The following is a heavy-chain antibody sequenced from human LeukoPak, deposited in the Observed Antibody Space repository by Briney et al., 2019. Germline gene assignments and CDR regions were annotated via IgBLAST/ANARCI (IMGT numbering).Heavy chain of an antibody. Sequence: PSETLSLTCTVSGGSISSYYWSWIRQPPGKGLEWIGYIYYSGSTNYNPSLKSRVTISVDTSKNQFSLKLSSVTAADTAVYYCAILGATTFDYWGQGTLVTVSS. D-gene: IGHD1-26*01. J-gene: IGHJ4*02. CDR1: GGSISSYY. V-gene: IGHV4-59*01. CDR2: IYYSGST. CDR3: AILGATTFDY.